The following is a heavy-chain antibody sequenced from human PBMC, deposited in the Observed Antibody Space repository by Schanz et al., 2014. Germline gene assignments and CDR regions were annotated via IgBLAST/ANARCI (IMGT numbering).Heavy chain of an antibody. D-gene: IGHD2-15*01. CDR3: AKGMGYCSGGTCYDYYYYGLDV. Sequence: EVQLLESGGGLVQPGGSLRLSCAASGFTFSSYAMNWVRQAPGKGLEWVSSISHSGGSKYYADSVKGRFTISRDNSENTLYLQMNSLSADDTAVFYCAKGMGYCSGGTCYDYYYYGLDVWGQGTTVTVSS. CDR2: ISHSGGSK. V-gene: IGHV3-23*01. J-gene: IGHJ6*02. CDR1: GFTFSSYA.